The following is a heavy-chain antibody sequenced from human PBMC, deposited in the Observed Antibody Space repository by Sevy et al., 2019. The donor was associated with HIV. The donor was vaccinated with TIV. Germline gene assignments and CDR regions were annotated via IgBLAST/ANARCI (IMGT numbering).Heavy chain of an antibody. J-gene: IGHJ3*02. Sequence: ASVKVSCKASGYTFTSYAMHWVRQAPGQRLEWMGWINAGNGNTKYSQKFQGRVTITRDTSASTAYMELGSLRSEDTAVYYCARDYGGRFLEWLLYFAFDIWGQGTMVTVSS. CDR3: ARDYGGRFLEWLLYFAFDI. D-gene: IGHD3-3*01. CDR2: INAGNGNT. V-gene: IGHV1-3*01. CDR1: GYTFTSYA.